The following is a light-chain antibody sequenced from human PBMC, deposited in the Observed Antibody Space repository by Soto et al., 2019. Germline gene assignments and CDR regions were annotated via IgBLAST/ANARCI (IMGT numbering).Light chain of an antibody. J-gene: IGLJ2*01. CDR3: CSYAGRSSFVV. V-gene: IGLV2-23*03. Sequence: QSALTQPASVSGSPGQSITISCTGTSSDVGSYNLVSWYQQHPGKAPKLMIYEGSKRPSGVSNRFSGSKSGNTASLTIAGLQAEDAADYYCCSYAGRSSFVVFGGGTKLTVL. CDR1: SSDVGSYNL. CDR2: EGS.